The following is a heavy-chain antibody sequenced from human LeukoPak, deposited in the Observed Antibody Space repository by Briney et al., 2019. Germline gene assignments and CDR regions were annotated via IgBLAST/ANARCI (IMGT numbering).Heavy chain of an antibody. CDR1: GFTFSNYD. CDR2: ISAIGGTT. CDR3: AKGNTGLYSSSWYHDY. D-gene: IGHD6-13*01. V-gene: IGHV3-23*01. Sequence: PGGSLRLSCAASGFTFSNYDMSWVRQAPGKGLEWVSVISAIGGTTYYADSVKGRFTISRDNSKNTLYLQMNSLRAEDTAVYYCAKGNTGLYSSSWYHDYWGQGTLVTVSS. J-gene: IGHJ4*02.